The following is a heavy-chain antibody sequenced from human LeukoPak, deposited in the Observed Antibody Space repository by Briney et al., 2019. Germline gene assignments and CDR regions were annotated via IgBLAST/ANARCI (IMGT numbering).Heavy chain of an antibody. V-gene: IGHV3-30-3*01. CDR1: GFTFSSYA. Sequence: GGSLRLSCAASGFTFSSYAMHWVRQAPGKGLEWVAVLSYDGSNKFYADSVKGRFTISRDNSKNTLYLQMNSLRAEDTAVYYCARVASRRWYFDLWGPGTLVTVSS. CDR3: ARVASRRWYFDL. CDR2: LSYDGSNK. J-gene: IGHJ2*01.